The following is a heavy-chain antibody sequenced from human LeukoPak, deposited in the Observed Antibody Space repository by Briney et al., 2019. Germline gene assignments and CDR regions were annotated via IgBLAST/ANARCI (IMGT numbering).Heavy chain of an antibody. J-gene: IGHJ4*02. CDR1: GGSISSSSYY. D-gene: IGHD2-2*01. V-gene: IGHV4-39*01. Sequence: PSETLSLTCTVSGGSISSSSYYWGWIRQPPGKGLEWIGSIYYSGSTYYNPSLKSRVTISVDTSKNQFSLKLSSVTAADTAVYYCASDRGGYCRSASCYVTYWGQGTLVTVSS. CDR2: IYYSGST. CDR3: ASDRGGYCRSASCYVTY.